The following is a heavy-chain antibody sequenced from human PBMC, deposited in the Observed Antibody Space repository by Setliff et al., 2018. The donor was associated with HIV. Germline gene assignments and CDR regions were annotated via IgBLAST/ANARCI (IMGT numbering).Heavy chain of an antibody. D-gene: IGHD5-18*01. CDR2: IDHSGYT. CDR3: ARGGYRDGYDY. CDR1: GASISSYY. Sequence: SETLSLTCTVSGASISSYYWSWIRQPPGKGLEWIGYIDHSGYTTYNPSLKSRVTISLDTSKNQVSLKLSSVAAADTAVYYCARGGYRDGYDYWGQGTLVTVS. V-gene: IGHV4-59*01. J-gene: IGHJ4*02.